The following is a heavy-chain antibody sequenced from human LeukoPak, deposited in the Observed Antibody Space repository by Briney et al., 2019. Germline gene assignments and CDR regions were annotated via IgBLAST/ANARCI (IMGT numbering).Heavy chain of an antibody. CDR1: GGSIGSSSYY. V-gene: IGHV4-39*02. CDR2: IYYTEST. D-gene: IGHD3-10*01. CDR3: ARDIGGFGEFDYFDY. J-gene: IGHJ4*02. Sequence: PSETLSLTCTVSGGSIGSSSYYCGWIRQPPGKGLEWNGSIYYTESTYYNPSLKSRFTISIDTSKNQFYLQLSSVSAADTAVYYCARDIGGFGEFDYFDYWGQGTLVTVSS.